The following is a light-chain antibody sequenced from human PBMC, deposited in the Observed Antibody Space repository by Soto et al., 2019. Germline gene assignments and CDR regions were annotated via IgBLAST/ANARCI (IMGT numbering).Light chain of an antibody. J-gene: IGKJ1*01. CDR1: QDISNY. CDR2: DAS. V-gene: IGKV1-33*01. Sequence: DIQMTQSPSSLSASVGARVTITCQASQDISNYLNWYQHKPGKAPKLLIYDASNLDSGVPSRFSGSGSGTEFSLTISNLQPDDCATYYCQQYENYWTFGQGTKV. CDR3: QQYENYWT.